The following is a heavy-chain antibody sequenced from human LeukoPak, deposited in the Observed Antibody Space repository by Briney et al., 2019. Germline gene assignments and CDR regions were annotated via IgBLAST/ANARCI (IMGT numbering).Heavy chain of an antibody. CDR2: ISAYNGNT. J-gene: IGHJ2*01. D-gene: IGHD4-23*01. CDR1: GYTFTSYG. CDR3: ARGPTVVTPRAHWYFDL. V-gene: IGHV1-18*01. Sequence: ASVKVSCKASGYTFTSYGISWERQAPGQGLEWMGWISAYNGNTNYAQKLQGRVTMTTDTSTSTAYMELRSLRSDDTAVYYCARGPTVVTPRAHWYFDLWGRGTLVTVSS.